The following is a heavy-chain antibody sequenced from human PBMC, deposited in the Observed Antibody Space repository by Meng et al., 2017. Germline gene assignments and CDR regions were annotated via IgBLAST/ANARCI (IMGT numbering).Heavy chain of an antibody. V-gene: IGHV3-33*01. CDR3: ARDTPRMTTVTTRYFDL. D-gene: IGHD4-17*01. J-gene: IGHJ2*01. CDR1: GFTFSSYG. CDR2: IWYDGSNK. Sequence: GGSLRLSCAASGFTFSSYGMHWVRQAPGKGLEWVAVIWYDGSNKYYADSVKGRFTISRDNSKNTLYLQMNSLRAEDTAVYYCARDTPRMTTVTTRYFDLWGRGTLVTVSS.